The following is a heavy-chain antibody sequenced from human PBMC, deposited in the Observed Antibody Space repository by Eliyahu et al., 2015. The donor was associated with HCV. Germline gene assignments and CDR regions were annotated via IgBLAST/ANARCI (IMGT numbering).Heavy chain of an antibody. CDR2: IKSKTDGGTT. V-gene: IGHV3-15*01. CDR1: GFTFSKAW. D-gene: IGHD3-10*01. CDR3: TTGAPGGFDYYLDV. J-gene: IGHJ6*03. Sequence: EVQLVESGGGLVKPGGSLRLSCAASGFTFSKAWMSWVRQAPARGVEGSGRIKSKTDGGTTDYAAPVKGRFTISRDDSKSTLYLQMNSLKTEDTAVYYCTTGAPGGFDYYLDVWGQGTTVTVSS.